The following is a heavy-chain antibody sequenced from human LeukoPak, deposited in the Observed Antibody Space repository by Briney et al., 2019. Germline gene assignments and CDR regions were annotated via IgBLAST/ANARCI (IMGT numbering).Heavy chain of an antibody. J-gene: IGHJ6*02. Sequence: GGSLRLSCAASGFAFHALAMHWVRQAPGKGLEWVSLINSDGGKTYYADSVRGRFTISRDNSKNSLYLQMNSLRTEDTALYYCATWAFYHDLDVWGRGTTVTVSS. CDR2: INSDGGKT. CDR1: GFAFHALA. CDR3: ATWAFYHDLDV. V-gene: IGHV3-43*02. D-gene: IGHD1-26*01.